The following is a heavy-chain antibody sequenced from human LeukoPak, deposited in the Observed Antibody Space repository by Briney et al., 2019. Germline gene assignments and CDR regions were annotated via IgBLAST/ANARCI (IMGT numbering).Heavy chain of an antibody. CDR1: GFTFSSYG. D-gene: IGHD6-19*01. Sequence: TGRSLRLSCAASGFTFSSYGMHWVRQAPGKGLEWVAVIWYDGSNKYYADSVKGRFTISRDNSKNTLYLQMNSLRAEDTAVYYCAKERGAGAAGIVAFDFWGQGTLVTVSS. V-gene: IGHV3-33*06. CDR3: AKERGAGAAGIVAFDF. CDR2: IWYDGSNK. J-gene: IGHJ4*02.